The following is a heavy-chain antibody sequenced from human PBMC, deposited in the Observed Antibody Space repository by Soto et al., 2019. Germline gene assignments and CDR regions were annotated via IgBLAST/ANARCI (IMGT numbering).Heavy chain of an antibody. CDR2: IYPGDSDT. V-gene: IGHV5-51*01. J-gene: IGHJ4*02. D-gene: IGHD6-19*01. Sequence: EVQLVQSGAEVKKPGESLKISCKSSGYSFSSYWIAWVRQMPGKGLEWMGMIYPGDSDTRYSPSFQGQVTISADKSISTAYLQWSRLKASDTAIYYCARHSGQWLVEIHWGQGTLVTVSS. CDR3: ARHSGQWLVEIH. CDR1: GYSFSSYW.